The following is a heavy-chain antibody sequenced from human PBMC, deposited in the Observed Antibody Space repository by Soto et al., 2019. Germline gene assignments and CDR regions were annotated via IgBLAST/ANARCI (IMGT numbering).Heavy chain of an antibody. CDR1: GYTFTXYD. V-gene: IGHV1-8*01. CDR3: ARERSSSWRFDY. Sequence: ASVKVSCKASGYTFTXYDINWVRQATGQGLEWMGWMNPNSGNTGYAQKFQGRVTMTRNTSISTAYMELSSLRSEDTAVYYCARERSSSWRFDYWGQGTLVTVSS. CDR2: MNPNSGNT. J-gene: IGHJ4*02. D-gene: IGHD6-13*01.